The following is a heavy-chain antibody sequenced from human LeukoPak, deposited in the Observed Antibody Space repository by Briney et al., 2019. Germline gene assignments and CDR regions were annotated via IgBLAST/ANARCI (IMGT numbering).Heavy chain of an antibody. CDR2: IYYTGST. D-gene: IGHD6-6*01. V-gene: IGHV4-59*08. Sequence: SETLSLTCSVSGGSISSLYWSWIRRPPGKGLEWIGYIYYTGSTNYNPSLKSRVTMFVDMSKNQFSLRLSSVTAADTAVYYCARHRAYSSSSPFDYWGQGTLVAVSS. CDR1: GGSISSLY. CDR3: ARHRAYSSSSPFDY. J-gene: IGHJ4*02.